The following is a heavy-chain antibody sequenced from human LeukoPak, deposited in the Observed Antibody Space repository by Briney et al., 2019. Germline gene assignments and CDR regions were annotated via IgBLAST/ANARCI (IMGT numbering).Heavy chain of an antibody. Sequence: GGSLRLSCAASGFTFSSYGMHWVRQAPGKGLEWVAFIRYDGSNKYYADSVKGRFTISRDNSKNTLYLQMNSLRAEDTAVYYCAKIPWGLWLRHDFDYWGQGTLVTVSS. V-gene: IGHV3-30*02. J-gene: IGHJ4*02. CDR2: IRYDGSNK. CDR1: GFTFSSYG. CDR3: AKIPWGLWLRHDFDY. D-gene: IGHD5-18*01.